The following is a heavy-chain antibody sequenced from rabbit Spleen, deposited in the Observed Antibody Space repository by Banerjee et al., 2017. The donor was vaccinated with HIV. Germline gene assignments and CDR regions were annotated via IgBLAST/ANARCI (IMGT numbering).Heavy chain of an antibody. J-gene: IGHJ4*01. CDR2: IYAGSTGNT. CDR3: ARGDGNNGNGYYL. CDR1: GFSFSSSYW. Sequence: QEQLEESGGDLVKPEGSLTLTCTASGFSFSSSYWICWVRQAPGKGLEWIACIYAGSTGNTYYASWAKGRFTISKTSSTTVTLQMTGLTAADTATYFCARGDGNNGNGYYLWGPGTLVTVS. V-gene: IGHV1S45*01. D-gene: IGHD1-1*01.